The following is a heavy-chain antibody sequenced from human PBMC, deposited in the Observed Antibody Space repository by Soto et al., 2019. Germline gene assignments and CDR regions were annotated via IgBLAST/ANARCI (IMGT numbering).Heavy chain of an antibody. CDR1: GGSVSSGSYY. D-gene: IGHD6-13*01. CDR2: IYYSGST. CDR3: ARDLQLADNNWFDP. Sequence: QVQLQESGPGLVKPSETLSLTCTVSGGSVSSGSYYWSWIRQPPGKGLEWIGYIYYSGSTNYNPSLKSRVTISVDTSKNQFSLKLSSVTAADTAVYYCARDLQLADNNWFDPWGQRTLVTVSS. V-gene: IGHV4-61*01. J-gene: IGHJ5*02.